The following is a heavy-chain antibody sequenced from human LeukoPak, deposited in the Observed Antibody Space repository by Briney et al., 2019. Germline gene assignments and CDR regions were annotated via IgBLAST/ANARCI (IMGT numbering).Heavy chain of an antibody. CDR1: GYTFTGYY. Sequence: ASVKVSCKASGYTFTGYYMHWVRQAPGQGLEWMGWINPNSGGTNYAQKFQGRVTMTRDTSITTAYMELRSLRSDDTAVYYCAKSIDDYKPVHYWGQGTLVTVSS. V-gene: IGHV1-2*02. J-gene: IGHJ4*02. CDR3: AKSIDDYKPVHY. CDR2: INPNSGGT. D-gene: IGHD5-24*01.